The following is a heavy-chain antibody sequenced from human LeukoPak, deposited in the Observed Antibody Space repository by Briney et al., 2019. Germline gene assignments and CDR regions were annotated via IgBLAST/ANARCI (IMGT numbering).Heavy chain of an antibody. D-gene: IGHD3-22*01. CDR1: GFTFNSYE. V-gene: IGHV3-48*03. Sequence: GGSLRLSCVVSGFTFNSYEMNWVRQAPGKGLEWVSHISSSGNIIYYADSVKGRFTISRDNAKNSLYLQMNGLRAEDTAIYYCASCYDDSSGYKDCWYFDHWGQGTLVTVSS. CDR2: ISSSGNII. CDR3: ASCYDDSSGYKDCWYFDH. J-gene: IGHJ4*02.